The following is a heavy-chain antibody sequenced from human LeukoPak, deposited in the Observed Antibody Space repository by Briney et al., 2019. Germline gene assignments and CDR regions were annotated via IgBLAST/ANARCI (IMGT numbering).Heavy chain of an antibody. Sequence: GGSLRLSCAASGFSFSGYWMSWVRQAPGKGLEWVANIKQDGSEKYYVDSVKGRFTISRDNAKNSLYLQMNSLGAEDTAVYYCAREMGWNYGDYWGQGTLVTVSS. CDR1: GFSFSGYW. CDR2: IKQDGSEK. J-gene: IGHJ4*02. D-gene: IGHD1-7*01. CDR3: AREMGWNYGDY. V-gene: IGHV3-7*05.